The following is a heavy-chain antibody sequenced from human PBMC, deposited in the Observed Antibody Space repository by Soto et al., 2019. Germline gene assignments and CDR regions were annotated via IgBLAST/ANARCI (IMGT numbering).Heavy chain of an antibody. CDR1: GFTFSSSA. D-gene: IGHD3-10*01. V-gene: IGHV3-23*01. CDR2: VIGSGAST. Sequence: VQLLESGGGLVQPGGSLRLSCAASGFTFSSSAMSWFRQAPGQGLECVSGVIGSGASTYYPDNVKGRFIVSRDNAQNTLYLQLKPLTTEDTATYYCTRIDKMVPGVKLGKDIWGQGNTATLS. CDR3: TRIDKMVPGVKLGKDI. J-gene: IGHJ6*02.